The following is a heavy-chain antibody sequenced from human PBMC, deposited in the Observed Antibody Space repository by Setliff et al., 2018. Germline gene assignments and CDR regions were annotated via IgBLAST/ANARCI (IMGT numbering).Heavy chain of an antibody. V-gene: IGHV3-7*01. CDR3: ARSINGYQQRYDF. D-gene: IGHD3-16*01. CDR1: GFIFSTYW. J-gene: IGHJ4*02. CDR2: IKQDGSDK. Sequence: GGSLRLSCAASGFIFSTYWMSWVRQAPGKGLEWVANIKQDGSDKYYVDSVEGRFTISRDNGKNSLFLQMNSVRAEDTAVYYCARSINGYQQRYDFWGQGALVTVSS.